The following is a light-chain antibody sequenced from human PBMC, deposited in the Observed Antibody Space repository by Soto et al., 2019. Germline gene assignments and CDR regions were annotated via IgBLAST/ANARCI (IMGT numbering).Light chain of an antibody. CDR1: QSVSSSY. J-gene: IGKJ5*01. V-gene: IGKV3D-15*01. CDR3: QQFNNWPHT. CDR2: GAS. Sequence: EIVMTQSPATLSVSPGERATLSCRASQSVSSSYLVWHQQKPGQAPRLLIYGASSRATGIPDRFSGSGSGTEYTLTISNLQAEDFAVYYCQQFNNWPHTFGQGTRLEIK.